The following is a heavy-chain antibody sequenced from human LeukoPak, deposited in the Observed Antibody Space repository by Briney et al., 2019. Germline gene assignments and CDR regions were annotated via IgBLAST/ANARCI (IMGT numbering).Heavy chain of an antibody. CDR2: ISSSSSTI. CDR3: ARGLRRLSFSPYNFDY. Sequence: PGGSLRLSCAASGFTFSSYSMNWVRQAPGKGLERVSYISSSSSTIYYADSVKGRFTISRDNAKNSLYLQMSGLRAEDTAVYYCARGLRRLSFSPYNFDYWGQGTLVTVSS. J-gene: IGHJ4*02. V-gene: IGHV3-48*01. CDR1: GFTFSSYS. D-gene: IGHD1-1*01.